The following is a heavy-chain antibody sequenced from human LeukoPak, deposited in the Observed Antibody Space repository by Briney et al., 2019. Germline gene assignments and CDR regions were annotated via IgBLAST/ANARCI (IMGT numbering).Heavy chain of an antibody. V-gene: IGHV5-51*01. Sequence: GESLKISCKGSGYTFTSYWIGWVRQMPGKGLEWMGIIYPGDSDTKYSPSFQGQVTISADKSISTAYFLWSSLKASDTAMYYCARVDSGTYLRAFDIWGQGTMVTVSS. D-gene: IGHD1-26*01. J-gene: IGHJ3*02. CDR2: IYPGDSDT. CDR3: ARVDSGTYLRAFDI. CDR1: GYTFTSYW.